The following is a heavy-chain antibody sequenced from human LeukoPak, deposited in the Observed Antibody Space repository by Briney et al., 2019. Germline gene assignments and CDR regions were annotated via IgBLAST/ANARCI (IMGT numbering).Heavy chain of an antibody. CDR3: ARGTYYYDSSGYSY. CDR1: GYTFTGYY. V-gene: IGHV1-2*04. D-gene: IGHD3-22*01. J-gene: IGHJ4*02. Sequence: AASVKVSCKASGYTFTGYYMHWVRQAPGQGLEWMGWINPNSGGTNYAQKFQGWVTMTRDTSISTAYMELSRLRSDDTAVYYCARGTYYYDSSGYSYWGQGTLVTVSS. CDR2: INPNSGGT.